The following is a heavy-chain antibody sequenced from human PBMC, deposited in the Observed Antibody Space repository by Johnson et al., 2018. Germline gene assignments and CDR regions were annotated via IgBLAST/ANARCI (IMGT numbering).Heavy chain of an antibody. Sequence: EVQLLETGGGLVQPGRSLRLSCAASGFTFDDYAMHWVRQAPGKGLEWVSGISWNSGSIGYADSVKGRFTIPRDNAMNSLTLQMNSLGAEDTALYYCAKDIGSGGSCYEKYFQHWGQGTLVTVSS. CDR1: GFTFDDYA. CDR3: AKDIGSGGSCYEKYFQH. D-gene: IGHD2-15*01. CDR2: ISWNSGSI. V-gene: IGHV3-9*01. J-gene: IGHJ1*01.